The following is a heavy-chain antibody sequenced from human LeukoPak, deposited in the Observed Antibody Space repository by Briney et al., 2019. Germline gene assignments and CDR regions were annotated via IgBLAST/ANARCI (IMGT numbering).Heavy chain of an antibody. V-gene: IGHV4-59*08. CDR3: VRLSLDTALPNWYFDL. Sequence: NPAETLSLACTVSGGSISSYYWSWIRQPPGKGLEWIGYIYYSGSTNYNPSLKSRVTISVDTSKNQFSLKLSSVTAADTAVYYCVRLSLDTALPNWYFDLWGRGTLVTVSS. CDR2: IYYSGST. J-gene: IGHJ2*01. D-gene: IGHD5-18*01. CDR1: GGSISSYY.